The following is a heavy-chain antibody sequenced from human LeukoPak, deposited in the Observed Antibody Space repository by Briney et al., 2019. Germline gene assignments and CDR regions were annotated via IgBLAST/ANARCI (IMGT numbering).Heavy chain of an antibody. Sequence: PGGSLRLSCAPSGFTFDNFAMTWVRQAPGKGLEWVSAISGSGGSTYYADSVKGRFTISRDNSKNTLYLQMNSLRAEDTAVYYCARGYSYGYRIDYWGQGTLVTVSS. J-gene: IGHJ4*02. V-gene: IGHV3-23*01. CDR1: GFTFDNFA. CDR3: ARGYSYGYRIDY. CDR2: ISGSGGST. D-gene: IGHD5-18*01.